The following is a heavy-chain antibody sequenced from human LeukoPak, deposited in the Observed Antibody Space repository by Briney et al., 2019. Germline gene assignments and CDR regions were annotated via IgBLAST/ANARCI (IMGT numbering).Heavy chain of an antibody. CDR2: IYYSGST. D-gene: IGHD3-22*01. CDR1: GGSISSYY. J-gene: IGHJ6*03. Sequence: SETLSLTCTVSGGSISSYYWSWIRQPPGKGLEWIGYIYYSGSTYYNPSLRSRVTISVDTSKNQFSLKLSSVTAADTAAYYCARSSEGRYYYDSSGFSYYYYYMDVWGKGTTVTISS. V-gene: IGHV4-59*01. CDR3: ARSSEGRYYYDSSGFSYYYYYMDV.